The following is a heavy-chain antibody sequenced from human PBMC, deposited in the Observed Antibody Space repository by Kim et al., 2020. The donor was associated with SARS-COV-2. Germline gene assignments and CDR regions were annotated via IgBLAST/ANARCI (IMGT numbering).Heavy chain of an antibody. CDR1: GYTFTNYA. CDR2: SKTDTGNP. J-gene: IGHJ4*02. D-gene: IGHD3-16*02. Sequence: ASVKVSCKAYGYTFTNYAIRWVRQAPGKGLEWMGGSKTDTGNPTYAQAFTGRFVFSVDTSVSTTYLQISSLKAEDTALYYCARVIWGSYRYTDSWGQGTLVTVSS. V-gene: IGHV7-4-1*02. CDR3: ARVIWGSYRYTDS.